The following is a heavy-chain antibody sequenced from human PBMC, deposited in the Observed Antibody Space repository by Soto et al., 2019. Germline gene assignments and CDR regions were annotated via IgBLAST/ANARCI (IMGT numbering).Heavy chain of an antibody. CDR2: ISYDGKNT. D-gene: IGHD3-10*01. CDR3: AKDPAVGYYGSGSYYNFGWFDA. Sequence: QVQLVESGGGVVQPGRSLRLSCAASGFSFSSYGVHWVRQAPGKGLEWVAVISYDGKNTYYADSAKGRFTISRDNSKNTVYLQMNSLRAEDTALYYCAKDPAVGYYGSGSYYNFGWFDAWGQGTLVTVSS. CDR1: GFSFSSYG. J-gene: IGHJ5*02. V-gene: IGHV3-30*18.